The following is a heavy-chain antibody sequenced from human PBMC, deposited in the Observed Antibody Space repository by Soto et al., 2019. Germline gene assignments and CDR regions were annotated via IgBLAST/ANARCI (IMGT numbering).Heavy chain of an antibody. CDR3: ARDPXXEQXSHWXXDF. J-gene: IGHJ4*02. D-gene: IGHD1-26*01. Sequence: EVQLVXSGGGLVQPXXSLXLXCAASGFTFSNYWMSWVRQAPGKGLEXVANIKRDGSEKNYVDSVKGRFTXSXXXXXXXXXXXXXXXXXXXXXXXFXARDPXXEQXSHWXXDFWGLGXLVTVXS. V-gene: IGHV3-7*02. CDR1: GFTFSNYW. CDR2: IKRDGSEK.